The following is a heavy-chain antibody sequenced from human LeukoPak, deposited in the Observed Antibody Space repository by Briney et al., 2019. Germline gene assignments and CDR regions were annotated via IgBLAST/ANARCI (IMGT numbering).Heavy chain of an antibody. CDR1: GFSFRSCA. CDR2: ISYDGSNK. CDR3: ARGGGHSYGYFDD. V-gene: IGHV3-30*04. Sequence: GGSLRLSCAASGFSFRSCAMYWVRQAPGKGLEWVTVISYDGSNKYYADFVKGRFTISRDNSKSTQYLQMNSLRAEDTAVYYCARGGGHSYGYFDDWGQGTLVTVSS. J-gene: IGHJ4*02. D-gene: IGHD5-18*01.